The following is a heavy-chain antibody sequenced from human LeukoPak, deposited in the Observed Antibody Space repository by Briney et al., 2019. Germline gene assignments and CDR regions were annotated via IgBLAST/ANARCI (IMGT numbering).Heavy chain of an antibody. CDR2: FDPEDGET. D-gene: IGHD3-10*01. Sequence: ASVKVSCKVSGYTLTALSMHWVRQAPGKGLEWMGGFDPEDGETIYAQKFQGRVTMTEDTSTDTAYMELSSLRSEDTAVYYCATANHYGSAGYDAFDIWGQGTMVTVSS. V-gene: IGHV1-24*01. J-gene: IGHJ3*02. CDR1: GYTLTALS. CDR3: ATANHYGSAGYDAFDI.